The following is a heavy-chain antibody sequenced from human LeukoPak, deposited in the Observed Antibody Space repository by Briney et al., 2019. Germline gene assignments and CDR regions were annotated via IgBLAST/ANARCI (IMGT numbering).Heavy chain of an antibody. CDR3: ARGSSSNGLDY. J-gene: IGHJ4*02. CDR1: GGSISGYY. Sequence: SETLSLTRTVSGGSISGYYWSWIRQPAGKGLEWIGRIYASGSTNYNPSLQSRVTMSVDTSKSQFSLKLSSVTAADTAVYYCARGSSSNGLDYWGQGTLVTVSS. V-gene: IGHV4-4*07. CDR2: IYASGST. D-gene: IGHD6-6*01.